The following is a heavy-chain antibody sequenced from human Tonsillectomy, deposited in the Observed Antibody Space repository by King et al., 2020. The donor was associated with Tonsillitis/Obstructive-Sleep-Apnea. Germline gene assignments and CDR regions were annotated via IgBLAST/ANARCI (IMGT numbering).Heavy chain of an antibody. Sequence: QLVESGGGLVQPGGSQRLSCAASGFTFISYWMHWVRQGPEKGLVWVSRVNRDGSSTSYADSVKGRFTIPRDNAKNTLYLQMNSLRAEDTAVYYCARGELEAFDIWGQGTMVTVSS. CDR3: ARGELEAFDI. CDR2: VNRDGSST. CDR1: GFTFISYW. D-gene: IGHD3-10*01. V-gene: IGHV3-74*01. J-gene: IGHJ3*02.